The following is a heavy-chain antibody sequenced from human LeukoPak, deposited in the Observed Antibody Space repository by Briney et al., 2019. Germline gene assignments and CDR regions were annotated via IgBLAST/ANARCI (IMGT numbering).Heavy chain of an antibody. J-gene: IGHJ3*02. V-gene: IGHV4-4*07. Sequence: PSETLSLTCTVSGGSISSYYWTWIRQPAGKGLEWIGRIFTSGNTNYNPSLKSRVTISVDTSKNQFSLKLSSVTAADTAVYYCARPYSSSWDDAFDIWGQGTMVTVSS. CDR1: GGSISSYY. CDR2: IFTSGNT. D-gene: IGHD6-13*01. CDR3: ARPYSSSWDDAFDI.